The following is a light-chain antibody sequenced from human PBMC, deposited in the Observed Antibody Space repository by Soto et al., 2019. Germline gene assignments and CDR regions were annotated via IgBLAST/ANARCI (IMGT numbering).Light chain of an antibody. CDR3: QVWDSSTEQYV. CDR2: DDS. V-gene: IGLV3-21*02. J-gene: IGLJ1*01. Sequence: SYELTQPPSVSVAPEQTATITCGGHNIASKSVHWYQQKPGQAPVLVVYDDSDRPSGIPGRFSGSNSGNTATLTISRVDAGDEADYYCQVWDSSTEQYVFGTGTKVTVL. CDR1: NIASKS.